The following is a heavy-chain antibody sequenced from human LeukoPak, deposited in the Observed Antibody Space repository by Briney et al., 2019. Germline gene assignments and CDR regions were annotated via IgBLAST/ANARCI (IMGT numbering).Heavy chain of an antibody. CDR3: ASPLVFGVVHPRPPRPDLWGMDV. CDR2: LYSNGNT. D-gene: IGHD3-3*01. V-gene: IGHV3-53*01. Sequence: GGSLRLSCAASGITVSSNYMTWVRQAPGKGLEWVSILYSNGNTYYADSVKDRFTISRDNSKNTLYLQMNSLRAEDTAVYYCASPLVFGVVHPRPPRPDLWGMDVWGQGTTVTVSS. CDR1: GITVSSNY. J-gene: IGHJ6*02.